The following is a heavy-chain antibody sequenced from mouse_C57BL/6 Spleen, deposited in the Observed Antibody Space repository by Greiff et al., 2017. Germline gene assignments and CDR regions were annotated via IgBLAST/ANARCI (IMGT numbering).Heavy chain of an antibody. D-gene: IGHD2-3*01. Sequence: QVQLQQSGAELVKPGASVKMSCTASGYTFTTYPIEWMKQNHGKSLEWIGNFHPYNDDTKSNEKFKGKATLTVEKSSSTVYLELSRLTSDDSAVYYGARGEEGWLPLAYWGQGTLVTVSA. V-gene: IGHV1-47*01. CDR2: FHPYNDDT. CDR3: ARGEEGWLPLAY. J-gene: IGHJ3*01. CDR1: GYTFTTYP.